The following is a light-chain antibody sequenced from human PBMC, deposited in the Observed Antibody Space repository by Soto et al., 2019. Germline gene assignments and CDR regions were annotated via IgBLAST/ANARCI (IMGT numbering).Light chain of an antibody. Sequence: AIQMTQSPSSLSASVGDRVTITCRASQGIRNDLGWYQQKPGKAPKLLIYAASSLQSGVPSRFSGSGSGTDFTLTISSLQPEDYATYYCQQYHTSSITFGQGTRMEIK. CDR3: QQYHTSSIT. CDR1: QGIRND. V-gene: IGKV1-6*01. J-gene: IGKJ5*01. CDR2: AAS.